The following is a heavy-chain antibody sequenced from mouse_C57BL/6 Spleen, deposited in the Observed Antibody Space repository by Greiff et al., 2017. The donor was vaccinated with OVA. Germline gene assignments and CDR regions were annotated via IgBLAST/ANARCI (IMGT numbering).Heavy chain of an antibody. CDR2: IDPENGDT. J-gene: IGHJ3*01. CDR1: GFTIKDDY. CDR3: TTPFRFAY. Sequence: VQLQQSGAELVRPGASVKLSCTASGFTIKDDYMHWVKQRPEQGLEWIGWIDPENGDTEYASKFQGKATITADTSSNTAYLQLSSLTSEDTAVYYCTTPFRFAYWGQGTLVTVSA. V-gene: IGHV14-4*01.